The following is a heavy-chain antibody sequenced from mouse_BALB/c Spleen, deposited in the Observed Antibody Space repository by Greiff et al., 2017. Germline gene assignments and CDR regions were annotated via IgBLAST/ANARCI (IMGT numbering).Heavy chain of an antibody. CDR2: ISNGGGST. Sequence: EVKVVESGGGLVQPGGSLKLSCAASGFTFRSYTMSWVRQTPEKRLEWVAYISNGGGSTYYPDTVKGRFTISRDNAKNTLYLQMSSLKSEDTAMYYCARHGNNLYAMDYWGQGTSVTVSS. V-gene: IGHV5-12-2*01. D-gene: IGHD2-1*01. CDR1: GFTFRSYT. J-gene: IGHJ4*01. CDR3: ARHGNNLYAMDY.